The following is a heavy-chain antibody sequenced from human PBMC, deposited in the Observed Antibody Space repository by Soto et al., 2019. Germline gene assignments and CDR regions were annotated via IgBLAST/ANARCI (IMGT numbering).Heavy chain of an antibody. CDR1: GFTFRNYW. Sequence: EVQLVESGGGLVQPGGSLRLSCAASGFTFRNYWMHWVRQAPGKGLEWVANTQPDGSEGFYVDSVKGRFTISRDNAKNSLYLQMNSLRDEDTAVYYCLPGGDASTWGQGTLVTVSS. CDR3: LPGGDAST. V-gene: IGHV3-7*01. J-gene: IGHJ4*02. D-gene: IGHD3-16*01. CDR2: TQPDGSEG.